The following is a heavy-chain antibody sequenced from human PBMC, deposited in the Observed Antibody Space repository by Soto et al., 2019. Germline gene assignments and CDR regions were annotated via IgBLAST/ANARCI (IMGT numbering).Heavy chain of an antibody. V-gene: IGHV3-23*01. Sequence: GGSLRLSCAASGFTFSIYAMNWVRQAPGKGLEWVSLISGSGSSTHYADSVEGRFTISRDNSKNTLYLEMDSLRAEDTAVYYCAKVVKYDVLTGYYKGPDYYGMDVWGQGITVTVSS. CDR1: GFTFSIYA. CDR3: AKVVKYDVLTGYYKGPDYYGMDV. D-gene: IGHD3-9*01. CDR2: ISGSGSST. J-gene: IGHJ6*02.